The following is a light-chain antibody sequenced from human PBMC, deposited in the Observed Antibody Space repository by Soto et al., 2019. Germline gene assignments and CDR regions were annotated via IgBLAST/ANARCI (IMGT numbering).Light chain of an antibody. Sequence: QSALTQPASVSGSPGQSITISFAGGGSDIGANNLVSWYQQHPGTVPRLLIFEVTKRPTGISSRFSGSKSGNTASLTISGLRAEDEADYHCCSYAGSRTFTFGGGTQLTV. CDR3: CSYAGSRTFT. J-gene: IGLJ2*01. CDR2: EVT. V-gene: IGLV2-23*02. CDR1: GSDIGANNL.